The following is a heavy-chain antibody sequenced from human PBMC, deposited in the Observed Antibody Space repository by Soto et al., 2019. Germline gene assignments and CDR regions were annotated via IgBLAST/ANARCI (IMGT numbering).Heavy chain of an antibody. J-gene: IGHJ4*02. V-gene: IGHV3-23*01. CDR3: AKDHWGSY. Sequence: GSLRLSCAASGFTFSTYAMSWVRQAPEKGLEWVSAISSSGGSTYYADSVKGRFTISRDNSKNTLYLQMNSLRAEDTALYYCAKDHWGSYSGQGTLVTVSS. CDR1: GFTFSTYA. D-gene: IGHD3-16*01. CDR2: ISSSGGST.